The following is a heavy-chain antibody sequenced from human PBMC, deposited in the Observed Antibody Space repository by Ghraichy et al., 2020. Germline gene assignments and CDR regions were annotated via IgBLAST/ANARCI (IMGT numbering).Heavy chain of an antibody. J-gene: IGHJ5*02. Sequence: ASVKVSCKASGYTFTSYAMHWVRQAPGQRLEWMGWINAGNGNTKYSQKFQGRVTITRDTSASTSYMELSSLRSEDTAVYYCARVPTIRDRQQLVLALRVDWFDPWGQGTLVTVSS. CDR3: ARVPTIRDRQQLVLALRVDWFDP. V-gene: IGHV1-3*01. CDR2: INAGNGNT. CDR1: GYTFTSYA. D-gene: IGHD6-13*01.